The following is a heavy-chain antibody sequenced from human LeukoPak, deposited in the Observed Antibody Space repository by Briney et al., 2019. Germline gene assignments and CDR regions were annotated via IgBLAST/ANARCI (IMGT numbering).Heavy chain of an antibody. CDR2: TWFGGT. Sequence: AGTSLRLSCAASGFTLWRHGMHWLRQTPGKGLEWVAVTWFGGTDYADSVKGRFTASRDNSKMTLYLQMNYLRVEDTALYYCAREQATFGSAGAFDIWGRGTVVTVSS. CDR3: AREQATFGSAGAFDI. J-gene: IGHJ3*02. D-gene: IGHD3-16*01. CDR1: GFTLWRHG. V-gene: IGHV3-33*01.